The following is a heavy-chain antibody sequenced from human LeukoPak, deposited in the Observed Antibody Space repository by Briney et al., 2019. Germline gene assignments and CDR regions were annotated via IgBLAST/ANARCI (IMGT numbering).Heavy chain of an antibody. D-gene: IGHD3-22*01. CDR2: IVVGSGNT. J-gene: IGHJ4*02. Sequence: TSVKVSFKASGFTFTSSAMQWVRQTRGQRLEWIGWIVVGSGNTNYAQKFQERVTVTRDMSTSTAYMELSSLRSEDTAVYYCAADRYDSSGYYHFDYRGQGTLVTVSS. CDR3: AADRYDSSGYYHFDY. CDR1: GFTFTSSA. V-gene: IGHV1-58*02.